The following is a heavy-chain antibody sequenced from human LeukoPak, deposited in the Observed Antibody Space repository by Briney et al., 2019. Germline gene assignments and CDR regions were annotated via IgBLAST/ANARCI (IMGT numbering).Heavy chain of an antibody. J-gene: IGHJ4*02. CDR1: GGSISSYY. D-gene: IGHD5-12*01. CDR2: IYYSGST. CDR3: ARHSGYDHFDY. Sequence: SETLSLTCTVSGGSISSYYWRWIRQPPGKGLEWIGYIYYSGSTNYNPSLKSRVTISVDTSKNQFSLKLSSVTAADTAVYYCARHSGYDHFDYWGQGTLVTVSS. V-gene: IGHV4-59*08.